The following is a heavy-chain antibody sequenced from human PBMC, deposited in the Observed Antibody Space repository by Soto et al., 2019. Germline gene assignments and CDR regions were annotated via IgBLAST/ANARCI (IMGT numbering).Heavy chain of an antibody. CDR3: VKSPPSLVGFDY. V-gene: IGHV3-30*18. CDR2: ISNDGTHE. CDR1: GFTFSNYG. D-gene: IGHD2-8*02. J-gene: IGHJ4*02. Sequence: GGSLRLSCAASGFTFSNYGMQWVRQAPGKGLEWVAVISNDGTHEYYGDSVKGRFTISRDNSKNTLYLQMSSLRAEDTAAYYCVKSPPSLVGFDYRGQAPLVTVS.